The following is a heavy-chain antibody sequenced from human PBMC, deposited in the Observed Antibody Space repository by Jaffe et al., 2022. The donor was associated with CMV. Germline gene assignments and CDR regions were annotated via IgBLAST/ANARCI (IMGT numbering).Heavy chain of an antibody. CDR2: ISSNGGST. Sequence: EVQLVESGGGLVQPGGSLRLSCSASGFTFSSYAMHWVRQAPGKGLEYVSAISSNGGSTYYADSVKGRFTISRDNSKNTLYLQMSSLRAEDTAVYYCATGKEWELLDYWGQGTLVTVSS. J-gene: IGHJ4*02. V-gene: IGHV3-64D*06. CDR3: ATGKEWELLDY. D-gene: IGHD1-26*01. CDR1: GFTFSSYA.